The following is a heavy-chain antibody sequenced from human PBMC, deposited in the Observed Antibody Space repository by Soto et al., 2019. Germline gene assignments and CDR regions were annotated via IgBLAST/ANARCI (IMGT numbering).Heavy chain of an antibody. CDR1: GFTFSSYA. CDR3: AKDLRRWINYYDSSGYPPLNWFDP. CDR2: ISGSGGST. Sequence: PGGSLRLSCAASGFTFSSYAMSWVRQAPGKGLEWVSAISGSGGSTYYADSVKGRFTISRDNSKNTLYLQMNSLRAEDTAVYYCAKDLRRWINYYDSSGYPPLNWFDPWGQGTLVTVSS. D-gene: IGHD3-22*01. V-gene: IGHV3-23*01. J-gene: IGHJ5*02.